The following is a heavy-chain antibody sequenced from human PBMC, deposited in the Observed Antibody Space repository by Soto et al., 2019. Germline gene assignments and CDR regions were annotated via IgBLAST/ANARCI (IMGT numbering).Heavy chain of an antibody. V-gene: IGHV3-23*01. J-gene: IGHJ4*02. CDR2: IGGKDGST. Sequence: GGSLRLSCAASGFTLKDYDMSWVRQAPGKGLEWVSAIGGKDGSTHYADSVKGRFTISKDNSKKTLYLQMNSLTVEDTAMYYCAENRGIGSPAPDYWGQGTLVTVSS. CDR3: AENRGIGSPAPDY. D-gene: IGHD1-26*01. CDR1: GFTLKDYD.